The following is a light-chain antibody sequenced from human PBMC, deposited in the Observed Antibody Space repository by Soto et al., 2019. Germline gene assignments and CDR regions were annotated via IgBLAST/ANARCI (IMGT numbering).Light chain of an antibody. V-gene: IGLV2-14*01. CDR3: SSFSVASTVL. J-gene: IGLJ3*02. CDR2: EVN. Sequence: QSALTQPASVSGSPGQLITISCTGTTSDVGGSDFVSWYQHYPGKAPRLIIYEVNNRPSGVSNRFSGSKSGIAASLSISGLLPEDEAHYYCSSFSVASTVLFGGGTKLTVL. CDR1: TSDVGGSDF.